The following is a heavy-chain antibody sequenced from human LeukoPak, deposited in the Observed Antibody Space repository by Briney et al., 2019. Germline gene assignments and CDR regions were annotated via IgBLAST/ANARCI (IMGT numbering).Heavy chain of an antibody. D-gene: IGHD2-15*01. CDR3: ASPNCSGGSCLAGDYYYGMDV. CDR2: IYSGGST. CDR1: GFTVSSNY. V-gene: IGHV3-53*01. J-gene: IGHJ6*02. Sequence: GGSLRLSCAASGFTVSSNYMSWVRQAPGKGLEWVSVIYSGGSTYYADSVKGRFTISRDNSKNTLYLQMNSLRAEDTAVYYCASPNCSGGSCLAGDYYYGMDVWGQGTTVTVSS.